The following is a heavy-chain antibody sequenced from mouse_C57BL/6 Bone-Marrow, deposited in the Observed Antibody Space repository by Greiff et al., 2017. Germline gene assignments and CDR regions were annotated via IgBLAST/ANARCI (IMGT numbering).Heavy chain of an antibody. CDR2: INPNNGGT. V-gene: IGHV1-26*01. D-gene: IGHD1-1*01. J-gene: IGHJ2*01. CDR1: GYTFTDYY. Sequence: EVQLHQSGPELVKPGASVKISCKASGYTFTDYYMNWVKQSHGKSLEWIGDINPNNGGTSYNQKLKGKATLTVDKSSSTAYMELRSLTSEDSAVYYCARDYYGRSWYFDYWGQGTILTVSS. CDR3: ARDYYGRSWYFDY.